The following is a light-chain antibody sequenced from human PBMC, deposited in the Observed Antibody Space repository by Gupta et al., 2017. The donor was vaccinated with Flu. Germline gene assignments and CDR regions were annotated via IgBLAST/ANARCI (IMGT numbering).Light chain of an antibody. CDR2: ANT. CDR1: SSDLGAGYD. CDR3: QSYDGDLRAWV. J-gene: IGLJ3*02. V-gene: IGLV1-40*01. Sequence: QSVLTQPPSVTGAPGQTVTLSCTGSSSDLGAGYDVHWYQQLSGTAPRLLIFANTDRPSGVPDRFSGSKSGTTASLTIAGLQAADEADYYCQSYDGDLRAWVFGKGTKVTVL.